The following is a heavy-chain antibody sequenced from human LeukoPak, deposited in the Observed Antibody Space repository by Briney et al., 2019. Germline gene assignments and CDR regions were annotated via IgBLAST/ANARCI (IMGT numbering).Heavy chain of an antibody. D-gene: IGHD3-10*01. V-gene: IGHV3-23*01. J-gene: IGHJ5*02. CDR1: GFTFSSYA. CDR2: ISGSGGST. Sequence: PGGSLRLSCAASGFTFSSYAMSWVRQAPGRGLEWVSAISGSGGSTYYADSVKGRFTISRDNSKNTLYLQMNSLRAEDTAVYYCAKANGGAISNWFDPWGQGTLVTVSS. CDR3: AKANGGAISNWFDP.